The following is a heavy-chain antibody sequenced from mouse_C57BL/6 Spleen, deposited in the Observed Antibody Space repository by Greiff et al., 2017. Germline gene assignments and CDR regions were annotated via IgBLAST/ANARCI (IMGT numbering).Heavy chain of an antibody. V-gene: IGHV1-39*01. CDR3: ARSQVFCWFAY. CDR2: INPNYGTT. Sequence: VQLKESGPELVKPGASVKISCKASGYSFTDYNMNRVKQSNGKSLEWIGVINPNYGTTSYNQKFKGKATLTLDQSSSTAYMQLHSLTSEDSAVYYWARSQVFCWFAYWGQGTLVTVSA. J-gene: IGHJ3*01. CDR1: GYSFTDYN.